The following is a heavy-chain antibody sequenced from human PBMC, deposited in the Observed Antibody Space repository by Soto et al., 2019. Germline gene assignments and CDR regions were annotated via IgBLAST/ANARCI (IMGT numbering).Heavy chain of an antibody. J-gene: IGHJ6*02. CDR2: IYWDGAE. V-gene: IGHV2-5*02. CDR3: AHKGGRGAGMDV. Sequence: GLDLEWLALIYWDGAERYSPFLKSRLTITKDTSKNQVALTMTNMDPVDTATYYCAHKGGRGAGMDVWGQGTTVTVSS. D-gene: IGHD2-15*01.